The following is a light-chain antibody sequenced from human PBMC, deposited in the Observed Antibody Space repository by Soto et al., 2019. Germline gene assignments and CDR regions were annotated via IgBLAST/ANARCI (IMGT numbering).Light chain of an antibody. J-gene: IGKJ5*01. CDR3: QQLNSYLT. CDR1: QSISSY. Sequence: DLQMTQSPSSLAASVGDRVTITCRASQSISSYLNWYQQKPGKAPKLLIYAASTLQSGVPSRFSGSGSGTDFTLTISSLQPEDFATYYCQQLNSYLTFGQGTRREIK. CDR2: AAS. V-gene: IGKV1-9*01.